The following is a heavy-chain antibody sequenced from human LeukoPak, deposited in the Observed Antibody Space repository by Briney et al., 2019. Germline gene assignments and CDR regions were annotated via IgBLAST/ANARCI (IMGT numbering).Heavy chain of an antibody. Sequence: GGSLRLSCAASGFTFNNAWMSWVRQAPGKGLEWVGRIKSKTDGGTTDYAAPVKGRFTISRDDSKNTLYLQMNSLQTEDTAVYYCTRAGAGWYYYYMDVWGKGTTVTVSS. D-gene: IGHD6-19*01. CDR2: IKSKTDGGTT. CDR1: GFTFNNAW. CDR3: TRAGAGWYYYYMDV. J-gene: IGHJ6*03. V-gene: IGHV3-15*01.